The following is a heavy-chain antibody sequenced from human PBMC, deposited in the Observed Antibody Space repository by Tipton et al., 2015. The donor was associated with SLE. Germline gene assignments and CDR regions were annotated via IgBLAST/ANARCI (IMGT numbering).Heavy chain of an antibody. V-gene: IGHV3-33*01. D-gene: IGHD2-8*01. Sequence: SLRLSCAASGFTFRNYGMHWVRQAPGKGLEWVALIWYDGSNKNYGDSVRGRFTISRDNSKNTLYLQMNSLRAEDTAVYYCARDPFWVTVYAAAFDMWGQGTLVTVSS. J-gene: IGHJ3*02. CDR3: ARDPFWVTVYAAAFDM. CDR1: GFTFRNYG. CDR2: IWYDGSNK.